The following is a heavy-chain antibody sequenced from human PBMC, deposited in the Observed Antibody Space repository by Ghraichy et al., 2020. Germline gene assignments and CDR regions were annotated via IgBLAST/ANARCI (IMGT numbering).Heavy chain of an antibody. CDR1: GGSISSYY. CDR3: ARAEYSSGWYVG. CDR2: IYYSGST. J-gene: IGHJ4*02. V-gene: IGHV4-59*01. Sequence: SETLSLTCTVSGGSISSYYWSWIRQPPGKGLEWIGYIYYSGSTNYNPSLKSRVTISVDASKNQFSLKLSSVTAADTAVYYCARAEYSSGWYVGWGQGTLVTVSS. D-gene: IGHD6-19*01.